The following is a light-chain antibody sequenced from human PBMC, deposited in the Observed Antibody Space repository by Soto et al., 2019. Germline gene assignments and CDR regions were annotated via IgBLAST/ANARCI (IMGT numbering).Light chain of an antibody. V-gene: IGKV3-11*01. CDR2: DAS. Sequence: EIVLAQYPATLSLSPGERATLSCRASQSVSSYLAWFQQKPGQAPRLLIYDASNRATGIPVRFSGSGSGTDFTLTISSLEPEDSAVYYCQQRSNWPWTFGQGTKVEIK. CDR1: QSVSSY. J-gene: IGKJ1*01. CDR3: QQRSNWPWT.